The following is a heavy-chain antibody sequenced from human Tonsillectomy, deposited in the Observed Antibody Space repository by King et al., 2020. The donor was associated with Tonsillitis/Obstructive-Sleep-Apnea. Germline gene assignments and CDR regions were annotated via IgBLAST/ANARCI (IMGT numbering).Heavy chain of an antibody. CDR1: GYSFTSYW. D-gene: IGHD4-23*01. CDR2: IDPSDSYT. Sequence: VQLVESGAEVKKPGESLRISCKGSGYSFTSYWISWVRQMPGKGLEWMGRIDPSDSYTNYSPSFQGHVTISADKSISTAYLQWSSLKASDTAMYYCAVTTVVTPPYYYYCGMDVWGQGTTVTVSS. V-gene: IGHV5-10-1*03. CDR3: AVTTVVTPPYYYYCGMDV. J-gene: IGHJ6*02.